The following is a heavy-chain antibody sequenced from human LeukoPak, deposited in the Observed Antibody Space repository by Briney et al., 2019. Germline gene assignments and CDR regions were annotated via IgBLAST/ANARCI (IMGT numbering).Heavy chain of an antibody. Sequence: GGSLRLSCAASGFTFSSYAMSWVRQAPGKGLEWVSAISGSGGSTYYADFVKGRFTISRDNSKNTLYLQMNSLRAEDTAVYYCAILPRRGYCSSASCYAVDYWGQGALVTVSS. CDR3: AILPRRGYCSSASCYAVDY. CDR2: ISGSGGST. D-gene: IGHD2-2*01. V-gene: IGHV3-23*01. CDR1: GFTFSSYA. J-gene: IGHJ4*02.